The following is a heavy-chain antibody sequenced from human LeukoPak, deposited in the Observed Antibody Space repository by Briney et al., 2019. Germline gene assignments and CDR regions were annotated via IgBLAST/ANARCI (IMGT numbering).Heavy chain of an antibody. CDR2: IGGGGGSI. Sequence: GGSLRLSCAASGFTFSTYTMIWVRQAPGKGLEWVSGIGGGGGSIYYADSVKGRFTISRDNSKNTPYLQMNSLRAEDTAVYYCATAHYSSGWRSFDYWGQGTLVTVSS. J-gene: IGHJ4*02. D-gene: IGHD6-19*01. V-gene: IGHV3-23*01. CDR3: ATAHYSSGWRSFDY. CDR1: GFTFSTYT.